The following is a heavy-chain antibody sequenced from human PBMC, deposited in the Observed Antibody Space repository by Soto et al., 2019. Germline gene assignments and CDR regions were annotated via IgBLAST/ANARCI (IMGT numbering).Heavy chain of an antibody. CDR1: GFTFSSYA. CDR3: AKDHARSGSYYNGWFDP. V-gene: IGHV3-23*01. Sequence: EVQLLESGGGLVQPGGSLRLSCAASGFTFSSYAMSWVRQAPGKGLEWVSAISGSGGSTYYAYSVKGRFTISRDNSKNTLYLQMNSLRAEDTAVYYCAKDHARSGSYYNGWFDPWGQGTLVTVSS. D-gene: IGHD1-26*01. CDR2: ISGSGGST. J-gene: IGHJ5*02.